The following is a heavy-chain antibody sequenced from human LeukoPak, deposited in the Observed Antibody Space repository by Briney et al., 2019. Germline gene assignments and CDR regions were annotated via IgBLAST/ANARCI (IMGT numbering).Heavy chain of an antibody. D-gene: IGHD2-15*01. CDR1: GGTFSSYA. CDR2: IIPIFGTA. J-gene: IGHJ5*02. V-gene: IGHV1-69*01. CDR3: ARAADCSGGSCYLNWFDP. Sequence: SVKVSCKASGGTFSSYAISWVRQAPGRGLEWMGGIIPIFGTANYAQKFQGRVTITADESTSTTYMELSSLRSEDTAVYYCARAADCSGGSCYLNWFDPWGQGTLVTVSS.